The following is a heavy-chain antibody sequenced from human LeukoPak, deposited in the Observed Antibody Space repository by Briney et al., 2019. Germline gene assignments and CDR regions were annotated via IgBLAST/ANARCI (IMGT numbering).Heavy chain of an antibody. CDR3: AREGYYYGSGSYTTNWFDP. CDR2: MNPNSGNT. CDR1: GYTFNSYD. J-gene: IGHJ5*02. Sequence: ASVKVSCKASGYTFNSYDINWVRQATGQGLEWMGWMNPNSGNTGYAQKFQGRVTMTRNTSISTAYMELSSLRSEDTAVYYCAREGYYYGSGSYTTNWFDPWGQGTLVTVSS. D-gene: IGHD3-10*01. V-gene: IGHV1-8*01.